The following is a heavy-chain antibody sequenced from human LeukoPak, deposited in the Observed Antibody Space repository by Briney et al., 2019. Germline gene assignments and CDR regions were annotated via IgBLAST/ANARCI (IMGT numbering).Heavy chain of an antibody. CDR3: ARHTGEGSHFQH. CDR2: IYPGDSDT. CDR1: GYTFTNYW. J-gene: IGHJ1*01. V-gene: IGHV5-51*01. Sequence: GEPLKISCKASGYTFTNYWIGWVRHMPGKGLEWMGIIYPGDSDTRYSPSFRGQVIISADKSIRTAYLQWTSLKASDTAMYYCARHTGEGSHFQHWGQGSLVTVSS. D-gene: IGHD3-16*01.